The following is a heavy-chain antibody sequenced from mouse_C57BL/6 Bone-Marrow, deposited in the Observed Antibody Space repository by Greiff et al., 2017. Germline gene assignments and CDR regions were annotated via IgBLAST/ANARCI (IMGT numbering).Heavy chain of an antibody. CDR1: GFSLTSYG. Sequence: QVQLKESGPGLVQPSQSLSITCTVSGFSLTSYGVHWVRQSPGKGLEWLGVIWSGGSTDYTAAFISRLSISKDNSKSQVFFKMNSLQADDTAIYYCTRMRVTTRGAWFAYWGQGTLVTVSA. V-gene: IGHV2-2*01. D-gene: IGHD2-2*01. J-gene: IGHJ3*01. CDR3: TRMRVTTRGAWFAY. CDR2: IWSGGST.